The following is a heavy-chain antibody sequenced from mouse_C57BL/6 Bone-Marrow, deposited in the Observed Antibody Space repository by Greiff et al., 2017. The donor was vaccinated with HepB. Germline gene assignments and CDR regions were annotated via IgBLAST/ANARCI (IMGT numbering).Heavy chain of an antibody. J-gene: IGHJ3*01. CDR1: GFTFTDYY. CDR3: ARSAYGSSYWFAY. Sequence: EVKLMESGGGLVQPGGSLSLSCAASGFTFTDYYMSWVRQPPGKALEWLGFIRNKANGYTTEYSASVKGRFTISRDNSQSILYLQMNALRAEDSATYYCARSAYGSSYWFAYWGQGTLVTVSA. CDR2: IRNKANGYTT. D-gene: IGHD1-1*01. V-gene: IGHV7-3*01.